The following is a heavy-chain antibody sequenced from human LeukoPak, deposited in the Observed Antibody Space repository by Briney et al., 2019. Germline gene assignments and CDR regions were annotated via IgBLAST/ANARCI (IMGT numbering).Heavy chain of an antibody. J-gene: IGHJ4*02. CDR3: ARDKPPPYYYDSSGIFDY. CDR2: ISGSGGTT. V-gene: IGHV3-23*01. Sequence: PGGSLRLSCAASGFTFSSYGMSWVRQAPGKGLKWVSVISGSGGTTHYADSVKGRFTISRDNAKNTLYLQMNSLRADDTAVYYCARDKPPPYYYDSSGIFDYWGQGTLVTVSS. D-gene: IGHD3-22*01. CDR1: GFTFSSYG.